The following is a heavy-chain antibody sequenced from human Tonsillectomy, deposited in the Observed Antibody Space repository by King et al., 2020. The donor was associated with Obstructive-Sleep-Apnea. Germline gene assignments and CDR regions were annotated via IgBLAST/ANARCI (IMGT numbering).Heavy chain of an antibody. J-gene: IGHJ2*01. V-gene: IGHV4-30-4*01. CDR2: IFYNGST. Sequence: QLQESGPGLVKPSQTLSLTCTVSGGSISSSDFYLSWIRQPPWKGLEWVGCIFYNGSTSYNPSLKRRVAISVGTSKKEFSLKLRSATAADTAVYYCARGSDELWGRGTLVTVSS. CDR1: GGSISSSDFY. CDR3: ARGSDEL.